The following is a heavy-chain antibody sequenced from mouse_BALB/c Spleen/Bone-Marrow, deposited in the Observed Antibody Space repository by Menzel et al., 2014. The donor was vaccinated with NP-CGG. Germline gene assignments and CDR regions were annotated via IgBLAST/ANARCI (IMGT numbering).Heavy chain of an antibody. J-gene: IGHJ4*01. V-gene: IGHV14-3*02. D-gene: IGHD1-1*01. Sequence: VQLQQSGAELVKPGASVKLSCTASGFNIKDTYXHWVXQRPXXGXEWIXXIDPANGNTKYDPKFQGKATITADTSSNTAYLLLSSLTSEDAAVYYCAREVDYAMDYWGQGTSVTVSS. CDR3: AREVDYAMDY. CDR1: GFNIKDTY. CDR2: IDPANGNT.